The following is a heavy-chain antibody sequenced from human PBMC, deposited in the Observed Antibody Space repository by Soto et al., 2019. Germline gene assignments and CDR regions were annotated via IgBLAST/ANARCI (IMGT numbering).Heavy chain of an antibody. V-gene: IGHV1-46*03. CDR3: ATSRYSSGWYYY. Sequence: ASVKVSCKASGYTFTSYYMHWVRQAPGQGLEWMGIINPGGGSTSYAQKFQGRVTMTRDTSTSTVYMELSSLRSEDTAVYYCATSRYSSGWYYYWGQGTLVTVSS. J-gene: IGHJ4*02. CDR1: GYTFTSYY. CDR2: INPGGGST. D-gene: IGHD6-19*01.